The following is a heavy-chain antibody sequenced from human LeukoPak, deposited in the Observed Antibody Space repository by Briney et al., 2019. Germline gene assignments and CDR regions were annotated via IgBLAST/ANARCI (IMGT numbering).Heavy chain of an antibody. CDR3: ARYRGYSSSWYTTFYYFDY. CDR2: INHSGST. CDR1: GGSFSGCY. J-gene: IGHJ4*02. Sequence: SSETLSLTCAVYGGSFSGCYWSWIRQPPGKGLEWIGEINHSGSTNYNPSLKSRVTISVDTSKNQFSLKLSSVTAADTAVYYCARYRGYSSSWYTTFYYFDYWGQGTLVTVSS. V-gene: IGHV4-34*01. D-gene: IGHD6-13*01.